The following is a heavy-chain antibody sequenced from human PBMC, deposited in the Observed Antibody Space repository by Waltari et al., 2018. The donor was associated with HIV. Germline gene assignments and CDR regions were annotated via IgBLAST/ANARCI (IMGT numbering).Heavy chain of an antibody. CDR3: ARDSRGTSWSLNWFDP. J-gene: IGHJ5*02. V-gene: IGHV3-21*02. Sequence: EVQLVDSGGGLVKPGGSLRLSCAASGFNFSDYSMTWVRQSPGKGLEWVSSISSSGSFIYYADSVKGRFTISRDNAQNSMYLQMNNLRADDSAMYYCARDSRGTSWSLNWFDPWGQGTLVTVSS. CDR2: ISSSGSFI. CDR1: GFNFSDYS. D-gene: IGHD6-13*01.